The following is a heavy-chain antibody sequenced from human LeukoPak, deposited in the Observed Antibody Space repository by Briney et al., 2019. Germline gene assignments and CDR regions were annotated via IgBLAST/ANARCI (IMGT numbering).Heavy chain of an antibody. CDR1: GGSFSGYY. V-gene: IGHV4-34*01. CDR2: INHSGST. D-gene: IGHD6-19*01. J-gene: IGHJ4*02. Sequence: KTSETLSLTCALYGGSFSGYYWSWIRQPPGKGLEWIGEINHSGSTNYNPSLKSRVTISVDTSKNQFSLKLSSVTAADTAVYYCARDSASSGIFDYWGQGTLVTVSS. CDR3: ARDSASSGIFDY.